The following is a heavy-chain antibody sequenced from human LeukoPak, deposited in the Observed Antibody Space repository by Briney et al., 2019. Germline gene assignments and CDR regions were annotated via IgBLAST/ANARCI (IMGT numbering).Heavy chain of an antibody. CDR1: GGSISSGSYY. V-gene: IGHV4-61*02. CDR2: IYTSGST. D-gene: IGHD1-26*01. Sequence: SETLSLTCTVSGGSISSGSYYWSWIRQPAGKGLEWIGRIYTSGSTNYNPSLKSRVTISVDTSKNQFSLKLNSVTAADTAVYYCARASGSYYEASFDYWGQGTLVTVSS. CDR3: ARASGSYYEASFDY. J-gene: IGHJ4*02.